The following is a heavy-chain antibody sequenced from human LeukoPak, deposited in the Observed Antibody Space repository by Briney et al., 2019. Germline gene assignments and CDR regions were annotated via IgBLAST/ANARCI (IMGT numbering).Heavy chain of an antibody. CDR1: GFTFSSYR. V-gene: IGHV3-48*01. CDR3: AIDKPLSRYTDY. CDR2: ISSSSSTR. J-gene: IGHJ4*02. Sequence: GGSLRLSCAASGFTFSSYRMNWVRQAPGKGLEWVSYISSSSSTRYYADSVKGRFTISRENAKNSLYLQMNSLRAEETAVYYCAIDKPLSRYTDYWGQGTLVTVSS. D-gene: IGHD5-12*01.